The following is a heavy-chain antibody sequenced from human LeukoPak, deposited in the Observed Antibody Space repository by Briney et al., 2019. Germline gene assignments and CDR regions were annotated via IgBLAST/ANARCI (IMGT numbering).Heavy chain of an antibody. CDR1: GGTFSSYA. CDR2: IIPIFGTA. V-gene: IGHV1-69*05. D-gene: IGHD3-22*01. Sequence: SVKVSCKASGGTFSSYAISWVRQAPGQGLEWMGRIIPIFGTANYAQKSQGRVTITTDESTSTAYMELSSLRSEDTAVYYCARGLFPNYYDSSGYSGTPFDYWGQGTLVTVSS. J-gene: IGHJ4*02. CDR3: ARGLFPNYYDSSGYSGTPFDY.